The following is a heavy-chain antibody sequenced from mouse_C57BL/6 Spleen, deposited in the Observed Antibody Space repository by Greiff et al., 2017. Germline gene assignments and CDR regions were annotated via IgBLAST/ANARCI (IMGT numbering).Heavy chain of an antibody. Sequence: VQLQQSGAELVKPGASVKISCKASGYAFSSYWMNWVKQRPGKGLEWIGQIYPGDGDTNYNGKFKGKATLTADKSSSTAYMQLSSLTSEDSAVYFCARRGNYDYAMDYWCQGTSVTVSS. CDR3: ARRGNYDYAMDY. CDR1: GYAFSSYW. D-gene: IGHD2-1*01. V-gene: IGHV1-80*01. J-gene: IGHJ4*01. CDR2: IYPGDGDT.